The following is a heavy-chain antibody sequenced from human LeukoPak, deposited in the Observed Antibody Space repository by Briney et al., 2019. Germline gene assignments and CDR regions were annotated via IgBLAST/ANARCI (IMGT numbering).Heavy chain of an antibody. D-gene: IGHD2-21*02. CDR3: ARGRVVTGKRGTNWFDP. CDR1: GGSFSGYY. CDR2: INHSGST. V-gene: IGHV4-34*01. Sequence: PSETLSLTCAVYGGSFSGYYWSWIRQPPGKGLEWIGEINHSGSTNYNPPLKSRVTISVDTSKNQFSLKLSSVTAADTAVYYCARGRVVTGKRGTNWFDPWGQGTLVTVSS. J-gene: IGHJ5*02.